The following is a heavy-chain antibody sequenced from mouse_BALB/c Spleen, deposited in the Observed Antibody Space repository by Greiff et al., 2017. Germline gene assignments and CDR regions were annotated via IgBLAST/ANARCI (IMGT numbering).Heavy chain of an antibody. V-gene: IGHV5-4*02. J-gene: IGHJ2*01. CDR2: ISDGGSYT. D-gene: IGHD4-1*01. CDR1: GFTFSDYY. Sequence: EVKVVESGGGLVKPGGSLKLSCAASGFTFSDYYMYWVRQTPEKRLEWVATISDGGSYTYYPDSVKGRFTISRDNAKNNLYLQMSSLKSEDTAMYYCARAGPTYWGQGTTLTVSS. CDR3: ARAGPTY.